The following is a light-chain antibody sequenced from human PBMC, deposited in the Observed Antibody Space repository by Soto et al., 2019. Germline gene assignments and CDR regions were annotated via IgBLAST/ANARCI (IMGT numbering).Light chain of an antibody. J-gene: IGKJ3*01. Sequence: DIQLTQSPSFLSASVGYRVTITCRASQGIRSYLAWYQQRPGKAPELLIYGASTLRPGGASRFSGSGSGTEFTLTISSLQPEDFATYFCQQLNTFPHFFTFDPGTKVDIK. CDR3: QQLNTFPHFFT. V-gene: IGKV1-9*01. CDR1: QGIRSY. CDR2: GAS.